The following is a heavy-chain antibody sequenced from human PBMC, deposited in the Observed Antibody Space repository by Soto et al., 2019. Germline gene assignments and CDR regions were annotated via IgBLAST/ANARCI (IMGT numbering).Heavy chain of an antibody. Sequence: EVQLVESGGVVVQPGGSLRLSCAAAGFTFDDYTMHWVRQAPGKGLEWVSLISWDGGSTYYADSVKGRFTISRDNSKNSLYLQMNSLRTEDTALYYCAKGNKRGYSYGYSYYSGMDVW. D-gene: IGHD5-18*01. CDR2: ISWDGGST. CDR1: GFTFDDYT. CDR3: AKGNKRGYSYGYSYYSGMDV. V-gene: IGHV3-43*01. J-gene: IGHJ6*01.